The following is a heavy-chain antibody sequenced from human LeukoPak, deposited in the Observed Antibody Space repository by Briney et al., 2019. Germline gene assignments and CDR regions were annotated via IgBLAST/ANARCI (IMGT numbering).Heavy chain of an antibody. Sequence: GGSLRLFCAASGFTFSSYSMNWVRQAPGKGLEWVSYISSSSTTIYYADSVKGRFTISRDNAKNSLYLQMNSLRAEDTAVYYCASDYYGSGSYYNSDYWGQGTLVTVSS. CDR1: GFTFSSYS. J-gene: IGHJ4*02. V-gene: IGHV3-48*01. CDR3: ASDYYGSGSYYNSDY. CDR2: ISSSSTTI. D-gene: IGHD3-10*01.